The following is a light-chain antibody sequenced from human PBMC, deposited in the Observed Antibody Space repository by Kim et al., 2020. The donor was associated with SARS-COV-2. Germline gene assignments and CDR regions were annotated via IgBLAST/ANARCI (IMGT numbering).Light chain of an antibody. V-gene: IGLV1-44*01. CDR2: GSD. CDR1: SSNIRTNT. Sequence: GMRVTIACSRSSSNIRTNTVNWYQQIPGTAPKPLIYGSDQRPSGVSDRFSGSKSGTSASLAISGLQSEDEADYYCSSWDDILNGILFGGGTQLTVL. CDR3: SSWDDILNGIL. J-gene: IGLJ2*01.